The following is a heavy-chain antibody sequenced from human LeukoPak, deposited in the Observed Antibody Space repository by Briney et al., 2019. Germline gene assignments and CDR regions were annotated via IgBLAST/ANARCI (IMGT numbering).Heavy chain of an antibody. Sequence: ASVKVSCKASGYTFTSYYMHWVRQAPGQGLEWMGIINPSGGSTSYAQKFQGRVTMTRDTSTSTVYMELSSLRSEDTAVYYCARGPLSRFLEWLLQKDAFDIWGQGTMVTVSS. CDR3: ARGPLSRFLEWLLQKDAFDI. CDR1: GYTFTSYY. J-gene: IGHJ3*02. CDR2: INPSGGST. V-gene: IGHV1-46*01. D-gene: IGHD3-3*01.